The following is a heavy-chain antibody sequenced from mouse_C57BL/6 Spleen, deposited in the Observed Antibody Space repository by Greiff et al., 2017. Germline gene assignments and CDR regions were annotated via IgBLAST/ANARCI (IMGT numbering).Heavy chain of an antibody. CDR1: GYAFSSYW. CDR2: IYPGDGDT. V-gene: IGHV1-80*01. CDR3: ARSGITTVVANLDY. Sequence: QVQLQQSGAELVKPGASVKISCKASGYAFSSYWMHWVKQRPGKGLEWIGQIYPGDGDTNYNGKFKGKATLTADKSSSTAYMQLSSLTSEDSAVYYGARSGITTVVANLDYWGQGTTLTVSS. D-gene: IGHD1-1*01. J-gene: IGHJ2*01.